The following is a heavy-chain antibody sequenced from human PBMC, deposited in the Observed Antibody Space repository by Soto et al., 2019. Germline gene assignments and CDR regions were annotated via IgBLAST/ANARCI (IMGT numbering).Heavy chain of an antibody. V-gene: IGHV1-69*12. Sequence: QVQLEQSGAEVKKPGSSVKVSCKASGGTFRTAAISWVRQAPGQGLEWMGGIMPVFRTPDYAQEFQGRVTITADDPTTTAYMELSILRSDDTAVYYCARDDDRPQLGGNYYYILNVWGQGTTITVSS. CDR3: ARDDDRPQLGGNYYYILNV. D-gene: IGHD3-3*02. CDR1: GGTFRTAA. J-gene: IGHJ6*02. CDR2: IMPVFRTP.